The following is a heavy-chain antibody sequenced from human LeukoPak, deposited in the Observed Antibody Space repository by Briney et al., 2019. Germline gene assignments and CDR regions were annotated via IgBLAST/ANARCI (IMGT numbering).Heavy chain of an antibody. V-gene: IGHV3-48*01. D-gene: IGHD3-16*01. Sequence: QPGGSLRLSCAASGFTFSSYGMNWVRQAPGKGLELVSYITSSSSTISYADSVKGRFTISRDNAENSLYLQMTSLRAEDTAIYYCARAEGGNYYYYYYMDVWGKGTTVTVAS. CDR3: ARAEGGNYYYYYYMDV. J-gene: IGHJ6*03. CDR2: ITSSSSTI. CDR1: GFTFSSYG.